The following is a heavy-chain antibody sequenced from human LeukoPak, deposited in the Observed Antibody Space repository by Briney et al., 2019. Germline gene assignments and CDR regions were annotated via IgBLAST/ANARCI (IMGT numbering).Heavy chain of an antibody. CDR1: GFTFSSSE. J-gene: IGHJ6*03. CDR3: AREVYYYMDV. V-gene: IGHV3-48*03. CDR2: ISSSGSTI. Sequence: PGGSLRLSCATSGFTFSSSEMNWVRQAPGKGLEWVSYISSSGSTIYYADSVKGRFTISRDNAKNSLYLQMNSLRAEDTAVYYCAREVYYYMDVWGKGTTVTISS.